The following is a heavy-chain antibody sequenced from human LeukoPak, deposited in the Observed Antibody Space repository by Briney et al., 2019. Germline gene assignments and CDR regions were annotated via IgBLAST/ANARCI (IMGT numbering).Heavy chain of an antibody. J-gene: IGHJ4*02. Sequence: SETLSLTCTVSGGSISSSSYYWGWIRQPPGKGLEWIGNIYYNGNTYYNPSLKSRVTMSIDTSKKQFSLKLRTATAADTAVYYCARIEDVTRGYNHAYYFDYWGQGTLVTVSS. CDR3: ARIEDVTRGYNHAYYFDY. CDR1: GGSISSSSYY. V-gene: IGHV4-39*07. D-gene: IGHD5-18*01. CDR2: IYYNGNT.